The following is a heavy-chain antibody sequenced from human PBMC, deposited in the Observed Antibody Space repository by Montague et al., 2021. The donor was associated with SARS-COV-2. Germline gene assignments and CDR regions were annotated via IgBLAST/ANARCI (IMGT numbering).Heavy chain of an antibody. J-gene: IGHJ6*03. CDR1: GGSFSGYY. Sequence: SETLSLTCAVSGGSFSGYYWRLARPPKGAGLQWIGVIYQSGDINYNPFLKSRVSVSVEKSRNQFSLKLTTVTAADTAVYFCARGQQGVNMVLVVIGFYYYMDVWGKGTTVTVSS. V-gene: IGHV4-34*01. CDR3: ARGQQGVNMVLVVIGFYYYMDV. CDR2: IYQSGDI. D-gene: IGHD3-10*01.